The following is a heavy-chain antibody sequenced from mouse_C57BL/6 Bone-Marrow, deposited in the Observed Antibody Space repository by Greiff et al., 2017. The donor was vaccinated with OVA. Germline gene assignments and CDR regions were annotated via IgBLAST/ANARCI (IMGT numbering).Heavy chain of an antibody. Sequence: EVQLQQSGPELVKPGASVKIPCKASGYTFTDYNMDWVKQSHGKSLEWIGAINPNNGGTIYNQKFTGKATLTVDKSSSTAYMELRSLTSEDTAVYYCARDYYGSVWFAYWGQGTLVTVSA. CDR3: ARDYYGSVWFAY. D-gene: IGHD1-1*01. CDR2: INPNNGGT. V-gene: IGHV1-18*01. J-gene: IGHJ3*01. CDR1: GYTFTDYN.